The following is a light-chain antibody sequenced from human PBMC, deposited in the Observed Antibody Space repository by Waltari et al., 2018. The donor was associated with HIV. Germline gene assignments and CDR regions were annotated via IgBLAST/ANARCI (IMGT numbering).Light chain of an antibody. J-gene: IGKJ4*01. CDR1: QRLLHSDGYTY. CDR2: FAS. Sequence: IVTPQNPVPLPLTPRRWASSSCRFSQRLLHSDGYTYLDWYLKKPGQSPQLLIYFASNRASGVPDRCSGSGSGTNFTLKISRVEAEDVGVYYCMQALQTLTFGGGTKVEI. V-gene: IGKV2-28*01. CDR3: MQALQTLT.